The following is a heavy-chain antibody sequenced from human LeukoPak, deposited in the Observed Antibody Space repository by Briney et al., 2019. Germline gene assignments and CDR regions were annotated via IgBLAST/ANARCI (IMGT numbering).Heavy chain of an antibody. CDR2: IYYSGST. CDR1: GGSISNYY. CDR3: ARETRYYYDSSGYYGGFDY. D-gene: IGHD3-22*01. J-gene: IGHJ4*02. V-gene: IGHV4-59*12. Sequence: KPSETLSLTCTVSGGSISNYYWSWIRQPPGKGLEWIGYIYYSGSTNYNPSLKSRVTISVDTSKNQFSLKLSSVTAADTAVYYCARETRYYYDSSGYYGGFDYWGQGTLVTVSS.